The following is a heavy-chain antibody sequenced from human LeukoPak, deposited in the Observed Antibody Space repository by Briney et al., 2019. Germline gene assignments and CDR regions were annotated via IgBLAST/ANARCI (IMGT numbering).Heavy chain of an antibody. CDR3: ARDGSLVPHWGYYGMDV. CDR2: ISSSGSTI. CDR1: GFTFSSYE. D-gene: IGHD7-27*01. J-gene: IGHJ6*02. Sequence: GGSLRLSCAASGFTFSSYEMNWVRQAPGKGLEWVSYISSSGSTIYYADSVKGRFTISRDNAKNSLYLQMNSLRAKDTAVYYCARDGSLVPHWGYYGMDVWGQGTTVTVSS. V-gene: IGHV3-48*03.